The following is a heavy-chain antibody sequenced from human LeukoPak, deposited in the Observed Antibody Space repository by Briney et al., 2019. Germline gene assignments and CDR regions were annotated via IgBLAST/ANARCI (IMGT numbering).Heavy chain of an antibody. V-gene: IGHV1-18*01. Sequence: ASVNVSCTPSGYTFTSYGISWVRQAPGQGLEWMGWISAYNGNTNYAQKLQGRVTMTTDTSTSTAYMELRSLRSDDTAVYYCARGAAGPVYGMDVWGQGTTVTVSS. D-gene: IGHD6-13*01. CDR1: GYTFTSYG. CDR2: ISAYNGNT. CDR3: ARGAAGPVYGMDV. J-gene: IGHJ6*02.